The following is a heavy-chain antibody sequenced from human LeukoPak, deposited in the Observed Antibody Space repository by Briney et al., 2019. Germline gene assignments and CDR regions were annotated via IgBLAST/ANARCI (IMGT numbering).Heavy chain of an antibody. D-gene: IGHD6-6*01. CDR2: ISGSGGST. CDR1: GFTFSSYA. Sequence: GGSLRPSCAASGFTFSSYAMSWVRQAPGKGLEWVSAISGSGGSTYYADSVKGRFTISRDNSKNTLYLQMNSLRAEDTAVYYCAKTREYSSSSPPDYWGQGTLVTVSS. J-gene: IGHJ4*02. CDR3: AKTREYSSSSPPDY. V-gene: IGHV3-23*01.